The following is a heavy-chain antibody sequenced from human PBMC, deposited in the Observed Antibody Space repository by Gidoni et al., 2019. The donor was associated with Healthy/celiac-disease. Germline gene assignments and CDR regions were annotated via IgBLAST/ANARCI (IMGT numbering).Heavy chain of an antibody. CDR1: GFTVTSSA. D-gene: IGHD2-21*01. Sequence: QMQLVKAGPEGKKPGTSVKVSCKADGFTVTSSAMQWVRPARGQRLEWLGWIVVGSGNTTYAQKFQERVTITRDMSTSTAYMELSSLRSEDTAVYYCAAGPSYCGGDCYLENWGQGTMVTVSS. J-gene: IGHJ3*02. CDR2: IVVGSGNT. V-gene: IGHV1-58*02. CDR3: AAGPSYCGGDCYLEN.